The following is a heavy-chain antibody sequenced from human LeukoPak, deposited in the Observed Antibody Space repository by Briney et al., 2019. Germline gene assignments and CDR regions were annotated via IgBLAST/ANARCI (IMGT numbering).Heavy chain of an antibody. D-gene: IGHD3-10*01. CDR3: ARDYYGLEGFFDY. V-gene: IGHV3-7*03. J-gene: IGHJ4*02. CDR2: IKQDGSAK. Sequence: GGSLRLSCAASGFTFSDYWMSWVRQAPGKGLEGVANIKQDGSAKHYVDSVKGRFTISRDNAKNSLYLQMNSLRVEDTAVYYCARDYYGLEGFFDYWGQGTLVTVSS. CDR1: GFTFSDYW.